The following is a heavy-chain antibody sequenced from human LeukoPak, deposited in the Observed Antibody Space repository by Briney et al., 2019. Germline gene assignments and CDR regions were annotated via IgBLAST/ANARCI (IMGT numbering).Heavy chain of an antibody. CDR1: GFTFSSYA. D-gene: IGHD3-22*01. Sequence: GGSLRLSCAASGFTFSSYAMSWVRQAPGKGLEWVSGISGSGSNTYYADSVKGRFTISRDNSKNTLYVQMNSLRAEDTAVYYCAKDEDYYDSSGYYPLDYWGQGTLVTVSP. CDR3: AKDEDYYDSSGYYPLDY. CDR2: ISGSGSNT. V-gene: IGHV3-23*01. J-gene: IGHJ4*02.